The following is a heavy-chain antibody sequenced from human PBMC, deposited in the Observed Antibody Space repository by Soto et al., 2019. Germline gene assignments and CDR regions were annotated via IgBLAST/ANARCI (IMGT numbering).Heavy chain of an antibody. CDR2: IYHSGNT. CDR3: VRDRGYWSGRDACDI. CDR1: GGSLSDYY. D-gene: IGHD3-3*01. V-gene: IGHV4-59*01. Sequence: QVQLQESGPGLVKPSETLSLTCAVSGGSLSDYYWSWIRQPPGKGLEWIGYIYHSGNTNYNPSLKSRVTISLDRPKNLYSLKLRSVTAADTAVYYCVRDRGYWSGRDACDIGGLGTMVTVSS. J-gene: IGHJ3*02.